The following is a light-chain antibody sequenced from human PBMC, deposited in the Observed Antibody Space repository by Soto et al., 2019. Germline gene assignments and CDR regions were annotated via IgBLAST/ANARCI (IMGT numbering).Light chain of an antibody. CDR3: ATWDSNIQV. CDR1: SGHSRNI. CDR2: FEGSGSY. V-gene: IGLV4-60*03. Sequence: QSVLTQSSSASASLGSSVKLTCTLSSGHSRNIIAWHQQRPGKAPRYLMKFEGSGSYSKGSVVPDRFSGSTSGADRYLTISNLQSDDEADYYCATWDSNIQVFGGGTKLTVL. J-gene: IGLJ2*01.